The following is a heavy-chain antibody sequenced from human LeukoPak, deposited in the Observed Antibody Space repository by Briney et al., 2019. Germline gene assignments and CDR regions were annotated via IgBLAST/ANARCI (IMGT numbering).Heavy chain of an antibody. CDR3: ASVEWLPFYYFDY. V-gene: IGHV3-23*01. CDR2: ISGSGGST. Sequence: GGSLRLSCAASGFTFSSYAMSWVRQALGKGLEWVSAISGSGGSTYYADSVKGRFTISRDNSKNTPYLQMNSLRAEDTAVYYCASVEWLPFYYFDYWGQGTLVTVSS. CDR1: GFTFSSYA. J-gene: IGHJ4*02. D-gene: IGHD3-3*01.